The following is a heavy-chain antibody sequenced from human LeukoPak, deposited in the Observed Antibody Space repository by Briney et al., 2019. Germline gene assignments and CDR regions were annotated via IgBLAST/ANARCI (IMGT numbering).Heavy chain of an antibody. CDR3: ARGGGVVPAANRRFDY. CDR2: INHSGST. CDR1: GGSFSGYY. J-gene: IGHJ4*02. Sequence: SETLSLTCAVYGGSFSGYYWSWIRQPPGKGLEWIGEINHSGSTNYNPSLKGRVTISVDTSKNQFSLKLSSVTAADTAVYYCARGGGVVPAANRRFDYWGQGTLVTVSS. D-gene: IGHD2-2*01. V-gene: IGHV4-34*01.